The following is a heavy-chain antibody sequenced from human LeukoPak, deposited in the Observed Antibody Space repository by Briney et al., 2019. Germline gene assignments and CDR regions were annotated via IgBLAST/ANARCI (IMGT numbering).Heavy chain of an antibody. CDR1: GGSFSGYY. J-gene: IGHJ4*02. Sequence: KPSETLSLTCAVYGGSFSGYYWSWIRQPPGKGLEWIGEINHSGSTNYNPSLKSRVTISVDTSKNQFSLKLSSVTAADTAVYYCARGGSSVRYRPTRTRCFDYWGQGTLVTVSS. D-gene: IGHD6-19*01. CDR2: INHSGST. CDR3: ARGGSSVRYRPTRTRCFDY. V-gene: IGHV4-34*01.